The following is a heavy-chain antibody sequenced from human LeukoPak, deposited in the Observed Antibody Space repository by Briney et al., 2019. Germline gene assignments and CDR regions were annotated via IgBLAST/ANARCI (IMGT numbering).Heavy chain of an antibody. CDR1: GFTFSSYE. J-gene: IGHJ6*04. Sequence: GSLRLSCAASGFTFSSYEMNWVRQTPGKGLEWVSYISSSGSTIYYADSVKGRFTISRDNAKNSLYLQMNSLRAEDTAVYYCAELGITMIGGVWGKGTTVTVSS. V-gene: IGHV3-48*03. CDR3: AELGITMIGGV. CDR2: ISSSGSTI. D-gene: IGHD3-10*02.